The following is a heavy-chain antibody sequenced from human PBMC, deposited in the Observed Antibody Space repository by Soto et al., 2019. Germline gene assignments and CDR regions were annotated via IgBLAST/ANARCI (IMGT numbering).Heavy chain of an antibody. D-gene: IGHD2-8*01. Sequence: EVQLVESGGGLVQPGGSLRLSCVASGFTVSNNYMTWVRQAPGKGLEWVSNMYNGGETFYTDSVKGRFTISRDSSTNTLYLQMDNVRAEDTAVYYCARDPGVNWAWGKGTTVTVSS. CDR3: ARDPGVNWA. J-gene: IGHJ6*04. CDR2: MYNGGET. CDR1: GFTVSNNY. V-gene: IGHV3-66*01.